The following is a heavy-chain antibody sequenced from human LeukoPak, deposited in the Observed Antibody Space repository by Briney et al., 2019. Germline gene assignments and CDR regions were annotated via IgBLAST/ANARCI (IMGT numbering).Heavy chain of an antibody. D-gene: IGHD2-2*01. CDR2: ISGSGGST. Sequence: GGSLRLSCAASGFTFSSYAMSWVRQAPGKGLEWVSAISGSGGSTYYADSVKGRFTISRDNSKNTLYLQMNSLRAEDTAVYYCAKDTPSVCSSTSCYEDYMDVWGKGTTVTVSS. J-gene: IGHJ6*03. V-gene: IGHV3-23*01. CDR1: GFTFSSYA. CDR3: AKDTPSVCSSTSCYEDYMDV.